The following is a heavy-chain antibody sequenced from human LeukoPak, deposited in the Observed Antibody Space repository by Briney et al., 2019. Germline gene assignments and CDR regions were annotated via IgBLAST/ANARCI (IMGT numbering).Heavy chain of an antibody. D-gene: IGHD6-19*01. J-gene: IGHJ4*02. CDR1: GFTFSSYS. V-gene: IGHV3-21*01. CDR2: ISSSSSYI. Sequence: GGSLRLSCAASGFTFSSYSMNWVRQAPGKGLEWVSSISSSSSYIYYADSVKGRFTISRDNAKNSLYLQMNSLRAEDTAVYYCARDHHSSGWSRGFDYWGQGTPVTVSS. CDR3: ARDHHSSGWSRGFDY.